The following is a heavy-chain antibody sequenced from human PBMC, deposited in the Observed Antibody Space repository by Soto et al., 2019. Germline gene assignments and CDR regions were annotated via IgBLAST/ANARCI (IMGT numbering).Heavy chain of an antibody. CDR1: GGPVSSGSYY. CDR3: ARGLGGIAAHFHRVPDY. D-gene: IGHD6-13*01. J-gene: IGHJ4*02. V-gene: IGHV4-61*01. CDR2: IYYSGST. Sequence: PSETLSLTCTVSGGPVSSGSYYWSWIRQPPGKGLEWIGYIYYSGSTNYNPSLKSRVTISVDTSKNQFSLKLSSVTAADTAVYYCARGLGGIAAHFHRVPDYWGQGTLVTVSS.